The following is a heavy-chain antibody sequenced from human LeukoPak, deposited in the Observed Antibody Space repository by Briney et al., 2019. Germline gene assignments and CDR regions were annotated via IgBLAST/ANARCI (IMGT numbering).Heavy chain of an antibody. CDR1: GGSISSSNW. CDR2: IYHSGST. CDR3: ARDRGGYTYSHDY. Sequence: SETLSLTCAVSGGSISSSNWWSWVRQPPGKGLEWIGEIYHSGSTNYNPSLKSRVTMSMDKSKNQLSLKLNFVTAADTAVYYCARDRGGYTYSHDYWGQGTLVTVSS. J-gene: IGHJ4*02. D-gene: IGHD5-18*01. V-gene: IGHV4-4*02.